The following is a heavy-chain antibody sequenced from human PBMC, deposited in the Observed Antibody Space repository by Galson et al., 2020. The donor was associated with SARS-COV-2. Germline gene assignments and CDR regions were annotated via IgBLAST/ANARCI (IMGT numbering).Heavy chain of an antibody. J-gene: IGHJ6*02. D-gene: IGHD3-9*01. CDR3: ARGLVGLGYYYGMDV. V-gene: IGHV4-34*01. Sequence: ETSETLSLTCAVYGGSFSGYYWSWIRQPPGKGLEWIGTINHSGSTNYKPSPKSRVTISVDTSKNQFSLKLSSVTAADTAVYYCARGLVGLGYYYGMDVWGQGTTVTVSS. CDR2: INHSGST. CDR1: GGSFSGYY.